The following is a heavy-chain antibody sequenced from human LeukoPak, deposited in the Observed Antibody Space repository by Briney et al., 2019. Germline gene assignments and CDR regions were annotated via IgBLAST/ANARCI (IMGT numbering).Heavy chain of an antibody. CDR1: GGSIGTYS. D-gene: IGHD6-13*01. CDR2: IYYSGTT. J-gene: IGHJ4*02. CDR3: ARGVYIAAAQYAY. V-gene: IGHV4-59*01. Sequence: KASETLSLTCTVSGGSIGTYSWNWIRQPPGKGLEWIGYIYYSGTTNYNPSLKSRVTISVDTPKNQFSLKLSSVTAADTAVYYCARGVYIAAAQYAYWGQGALVTVSS.